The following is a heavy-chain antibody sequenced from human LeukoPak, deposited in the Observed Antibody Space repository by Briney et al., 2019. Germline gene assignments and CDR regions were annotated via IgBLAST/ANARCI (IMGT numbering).Heavy chain of an antibody. J-gene: IGHJ4*02. CDR3: ARAHNWKYGTFDY. CDR1: GFTFSNYG. CDR2: IIPSGVTT. Sequence: GGSLRLSCATSGFTFSNYGMNWVRHAPGKGLEWVSGIIPSGVTTYYADSVKGRFAISRDNSKNTVYLQMNSLRAEDTAVYYCARAHNWKYGTFDYWGQGTLVTVSS. D-gene: IGHD1-7*01. V-gene: IGHV3-23*01.